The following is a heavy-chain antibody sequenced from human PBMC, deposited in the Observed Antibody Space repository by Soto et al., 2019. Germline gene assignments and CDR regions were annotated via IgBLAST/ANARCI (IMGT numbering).Heavy chain of an antibody. CDR1: KFTFGDYW. CDR2: IKQDGSDK. J-gene: IGHJ4*02. D-gene: IGHD3-16*02. Sequence: PGGSLRLSCAVPKFTFGDYWMSWVRQAPGKGLEWISNIKQDGSDKNYADSVKGRFTISRDNADNSMYLQMNSLRAEDTAVYYCATLSYGQLRYLDNWGQGTLVTVSS. V-gene: IGHV3-7*01. CDR3: ATLSYGQLRYLDN.